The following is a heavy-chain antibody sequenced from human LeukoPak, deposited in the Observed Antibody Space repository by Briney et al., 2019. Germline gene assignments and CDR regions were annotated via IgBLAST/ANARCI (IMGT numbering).Heavy chain of an antibody. Sequence: SGGSLTLSCAASGFTFSSYAMSWVRQAPGKWLEWVSSISGSGGSTYYADSVKGRFTISRDNSKNTLYLQMNSLRAEDTAVYYCAKIDQLWLQFLDYWGQGTLVTVSS. D-gene: IGHD5-18*01. J-gene: IGHJ4*02. V-gene: IGHV3-23*01. CDR1: GFTFSSYA. CDR3: AKIDQLWLQFLDY. CDR2: ISGSGGST.